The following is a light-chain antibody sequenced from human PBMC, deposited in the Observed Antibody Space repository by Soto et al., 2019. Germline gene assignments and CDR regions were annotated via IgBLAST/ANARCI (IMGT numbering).Light chain of an antibody. J-gene: IGKJ2*01. CDR3: QQYLSYPYT. V-gene: IGKV1-8*01. CDR2: AAP. Sequence: AIRMTQSPSSIPASTGDPATTTCRASQGISSFLAWYQQKPGKAPKLLIYAAPTLQSGAPSRFSASGSGTDFTLTISRLQSVDFATYFCQQYLSYPYTFGQGTKLEI. CDR1: QGISSF.